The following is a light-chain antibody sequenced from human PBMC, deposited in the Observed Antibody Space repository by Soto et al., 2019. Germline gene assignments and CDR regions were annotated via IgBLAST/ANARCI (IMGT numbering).Light chain of an antibody. J-gene: IGKJ1*01. CDR1: QSISNW. CDR3: QQYNTWT. CDR2: KAS. Sequence: DIQMTQSPSTVSASIGDRVTITCRASQSISNWLDWYQQKPGKAHKLLIYKASSLESGVPSRFSGSGSGTEFTLTISSMQPDDFANYYCQQYNTWTFGQGTKVEIK. V-gene: IGKV1-5*03.